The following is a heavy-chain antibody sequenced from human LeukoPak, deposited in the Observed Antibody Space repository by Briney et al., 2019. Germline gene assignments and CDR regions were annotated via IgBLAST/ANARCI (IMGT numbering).Heavy chain of an antibody. Sequence: GGSLRLSCAASGFTFDDYTMHWVRQAPGKGLEWVSSINDNGGTSTWYADSVKGRFTISRDNSKNTLYLQMNSLRAEDTAVYYCAKEGVQTPSDWYFDLWGRGTLVTVSS. CDR1: GFTFDDYT. V-gene: IGHV3-23*01. CDR3: AKEGVQTPSDWYFDL. CDR2: INDNGGTST. J-gene: IGHJ2*01. D-gene: IGHD1-26*01.